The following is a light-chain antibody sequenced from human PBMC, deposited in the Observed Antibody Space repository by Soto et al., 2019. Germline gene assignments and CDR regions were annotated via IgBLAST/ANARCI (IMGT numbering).Light chain of an antibody. J-gene: IGKJ2*01. CDR2: AAS. Sequence: IQLTQSPSSLSASVGDRVTITCRASQGMTSYLAWYQQKSGKAPKLLIYAASTLQSGVPSRFSGSGSGTDFTLTISSLQPEDSATYYCQQSYNTPYTFGQGTHLEI. V-gene: IGKV1-9*01. CDR3: QQSYNTPYT. CDR1: QGMTSY.